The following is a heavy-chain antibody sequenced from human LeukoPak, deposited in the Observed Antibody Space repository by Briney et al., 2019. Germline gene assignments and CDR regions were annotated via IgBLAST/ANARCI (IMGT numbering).Heavy chain of an antibody. CDR2: ISGSGGST. Sequence: GGSLRLSCAASGFTFSSYAMSWVRQAPGKGLEWASAISGSGGSTYYADSVKGRFTISRDNSKNTLYLQMNSLRAEDTAVYYCSGYSLDAFDIWGQGTMVTVSS. CDR3: SGYSLDAFDI. CDR1: GFTFSSYA. D-gene: IGHD3-22*01. J-gene: IGHJ3*02. V-gene: IGHV3-23*01.